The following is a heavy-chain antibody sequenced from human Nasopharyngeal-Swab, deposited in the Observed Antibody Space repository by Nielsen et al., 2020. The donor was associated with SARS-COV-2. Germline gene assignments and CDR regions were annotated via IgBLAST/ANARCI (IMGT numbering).Heavy chain of an antibody. D-gene: IGHD1-7*01. CDR3: ARVGVNRYNWNYKGWFDP. J-gene: IGHJ5*02. CDR2: IYYSGST. V-gene: IGHV4-59*12. Sequence: WIRQPPGKGLEWVGYIYYSGSTNYNPSLKSRVTISVDTSKNQFSLKLSSVTAADTTVYYCARVGVNRYNWNYKGWFDPWGQGTLVTVSS.